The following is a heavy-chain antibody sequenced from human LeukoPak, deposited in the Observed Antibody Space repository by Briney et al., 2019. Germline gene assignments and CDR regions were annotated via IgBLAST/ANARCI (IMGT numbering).Heavy chain of an antibody. J-gene: IGHJ5*02. CDR3: ARSSGVWFDP. D-gene: IGHD5-12*01. CDR2: ISGSGGSA. Sequence: PGGSLRLSCAASGFTFSNYAMTWVRQAPGKGLEWVSAISGSGGSAYYADSVKGRFTISRDNSRNTLYLQMNSLRAEDTAVYYCARSSGVWFDPWGQGTLVTVSS. V-gene: IGHV3-23*01. CDR1: GFTFSNYA.